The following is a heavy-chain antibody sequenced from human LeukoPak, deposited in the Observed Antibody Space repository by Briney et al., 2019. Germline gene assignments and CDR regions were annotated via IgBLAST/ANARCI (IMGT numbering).Heavy chain of an antibody. J-gene: IGHJ6*03. CDR1: GGSISSYY. CDR3: ASGGYYYYYYYMDV. D-gene: IGHD3-3*01. CDR2: IYYSGST. V-gene: IGHV4-59*01. Sequence: SETLSLTCTVSGGSISSYYWSWIRQPPGKGLEWIGYIYYSGSTNYNPSLKSRVTISVDTSKNQFSLKLSSVTAADTAVYYCASGGYYYYYYYMDVWGKGTTVTISS.